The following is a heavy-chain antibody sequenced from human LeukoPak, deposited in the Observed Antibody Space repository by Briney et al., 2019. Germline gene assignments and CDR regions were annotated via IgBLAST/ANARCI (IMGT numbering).Heavy chain of an antibody. CDR3: ARDLHYCGSGP. V-gene: IGHV3-23*01. Sequence: TGGSLRLSCAASGFAFSNCGMGWVRQAPGRGLEWVSSIGGNSGIQTYYADSVKGRFTISRDNSKDTLYLQMESLRVEDTAVYYCARDLHYCGSGPWGQGTLVTVSS. D-gene: IGHD3-10*01. J-gene: IGHJ5*02. CDR1: GFAFSNCG. CDR2: IGGNSGIQT.